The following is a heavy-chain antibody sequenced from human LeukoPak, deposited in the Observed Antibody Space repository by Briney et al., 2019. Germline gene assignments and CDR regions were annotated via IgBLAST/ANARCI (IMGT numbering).Heavy chain of an antibody. J-gene: IGHJ4*02. CDR1: GYTSTSYD. CDR2: MNPNSGNT. D-gene: IGHD6-19*01. Sequence: GASVKVSCKASGYTSTSYDINWVRQATGQGLEWMGWMNPNSGNTGYAQKFQGRVTMTRNTSISTAYMELSSLRSEDTAVYYCARGLRVAVAGTGIDYWGQGTLVTVSS. V-gene: IGHV1-8*01. CDR3: ARGLRVAVAGTGIDY.